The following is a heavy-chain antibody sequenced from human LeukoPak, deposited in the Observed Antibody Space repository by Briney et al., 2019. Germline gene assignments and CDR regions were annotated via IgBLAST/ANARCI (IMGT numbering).Heavy chain of an antibody. CDR3: ARVMSGWSEYYFDY. D-gene: IGHD6-19*01. CDR2: ISSSGSTI. V-gene: IGHV3-11*04. CDR1: GFTFSDYY. Sequence: GGSLRLSCAASGFTFSDYYMSWIRQAPGKGLEWVSYISSSGSTIYYADSVKGRFTISRDNAKNSLYLQMNSLRAEDTAMYYCARVMSGWSEYYFDYWGQGTLVTVSS. J-gene: IGHJ4*02.